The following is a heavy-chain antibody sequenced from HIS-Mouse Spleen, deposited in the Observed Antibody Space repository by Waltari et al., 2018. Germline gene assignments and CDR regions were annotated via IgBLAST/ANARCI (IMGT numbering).Heavy chain of an antibody. CDR1: GGSISSSSYY. CDR2: IYYRRSP. Sequence: QLQLQESGPGLVKPSETLSLTCTVSGGSISSSSYYWGWIRQPPGKGLEWIGSIYYRRSPYYNPSLKSRVTISVDTSKNQFSLKLSSVTAADTAVYYCAREIPYSSSWYDWYFDLWGRGTLVTVSS. D-gene: IGHD6-13*01. CDR3: AREIPYSSSWYDWYFDL. J-gene: IGHJ2*01. V-gene: IGHV4-39*07.